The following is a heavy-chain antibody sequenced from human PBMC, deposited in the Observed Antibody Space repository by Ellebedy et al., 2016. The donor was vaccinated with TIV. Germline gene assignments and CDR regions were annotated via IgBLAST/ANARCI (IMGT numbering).Heavy chain of an antibody. D-gene: IGHD3-3*01. CDR1: GGSISNYY. J-gene: IGHJ4*02. CDR3: ARVSQLRFLEWYLDY. CDR2: IYYSGST. Sequence: SETLSLTCTVSGGSISNYYWSWVRQPPGKGLEWIGSIYYSGSTYYNPYLKSRVTISVDTSKNHFSLKLNSVTAAGTAKYYCARVSQLRFLEWYLDYWGQGTLVTVSS. V-gene: IGHV4-59*01.